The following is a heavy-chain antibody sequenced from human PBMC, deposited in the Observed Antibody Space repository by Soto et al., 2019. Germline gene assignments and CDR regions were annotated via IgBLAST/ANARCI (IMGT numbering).Heavy chain of an antibody. Sequence: SETLSLTCAVFSASLGDHYWAWIRQSPDKGLEWISEVHPSGSTDYNPSLKSRLTLSLDTSKNQFSLKLSSVTAADTAVYYCARGSSIVGATSGFDYWGQGTLVTVSS. CDR3: ARGSSIVGATSGFDY. CDR1: SASLGDHY. D-gene: IGHD1-26*01. V-gene: IGHV4-34*01. CDR2: VHPSGST. J-gene: IGHJ4*02.